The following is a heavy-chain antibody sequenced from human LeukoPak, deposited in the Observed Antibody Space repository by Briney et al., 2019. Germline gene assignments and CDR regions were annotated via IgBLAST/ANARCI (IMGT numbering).Heavy chain of an antibody. D-gene: IGHD4-11*01. V-gene: IGHV1-18*01. CDR3: ARREAVNCMDV. Sequence: ASVKVSCKATSRISWVRQAPGQGLEWMGWISAYNGNTNYAQKLQGRVTMTTDTSTSTAYMELRSLRSDDTAVYYCARREAVNCMDVWGKGTTVTVSS. CDR2: ISAYNGNT. CDR1: TSR. J-gene: IGHJ6*03.